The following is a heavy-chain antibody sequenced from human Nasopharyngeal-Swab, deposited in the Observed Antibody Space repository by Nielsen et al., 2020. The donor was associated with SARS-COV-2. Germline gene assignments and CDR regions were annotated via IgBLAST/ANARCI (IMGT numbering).Heavy chain of an antibody. D-gene: IGHD6-13*01. CDR1: GYTLTSYG. CDR3: GRVKAAGTSFYYYYHMDV. Sequence: ASVKVSGKASGYTLTSYGISGVRQAPGQGLEWMGWISAYNGNTNYAQKLQGRVTMTTDTSTSTAYMELRSLRSDDTAVYYCGRVKAAGTSFYYYYHMDVWGKGTTVTVSS. J-gene: IGHJ6*03. V-gene: IGHV1-18*01. CDR2: ISAYNGNT.